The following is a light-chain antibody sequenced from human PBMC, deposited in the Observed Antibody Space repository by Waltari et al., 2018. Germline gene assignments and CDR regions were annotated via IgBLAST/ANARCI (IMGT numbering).Light chain of an antibody. CDR2: EVS. CDR1: DSDVGAYNF. V-gene: IGLV2-14*01. CDR3: SSYTTSNAPGV. J-gene: IGLJ1*01. Sequence: QSALTQPASVPGSPGQSITISCTGTDSDVGAYNFVSWYRQHPGKAPHLIIYEVSERPPGISDRFSGSKSYNTASLTISGLQADDEAVYYCSSYTTSNAPGVFGTGTKVTVL.